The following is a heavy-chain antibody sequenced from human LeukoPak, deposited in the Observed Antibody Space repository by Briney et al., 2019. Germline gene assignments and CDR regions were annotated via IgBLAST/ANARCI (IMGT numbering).Heavy chain of an antibody. CDR2: IYPGDSDT. V-gene: IGHV5-51*01. Sequence: GESLKISCKGSGYSFTSYWIGWVRQMPRKGLEWMGIIYPGDSDTRYSPSFQGQVTISADKSISTAYLQWSSLKASDTAMYYCARRRYSSGWSAIYYFDYWGQGTLVTVSS. J-gene: IGHJ4*02. CDR3: ARRRYSSGWSAIYYFDY. CDR1: GYSFTSYW. D-gene: IGHD6-19*01.